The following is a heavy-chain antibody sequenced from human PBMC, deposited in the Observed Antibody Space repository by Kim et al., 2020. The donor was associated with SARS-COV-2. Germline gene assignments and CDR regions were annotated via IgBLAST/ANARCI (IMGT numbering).Heavy chain of an antibody. Sequence: SETLSLTCTVSGGSISSGAYYWSWIRQHPGKGLEWIGYINHSGSTYYNPSLKGRVTMSLDTSKNQFSLKLRAVTAADTAVYYCARDSRYSSSWLHDAFDVWGQGTMVTVSS. J-gene: IGHJ3*01. D-gene: IGHD6-13*01. V-gene: IGHV4-31*03. CDR3: ARDSRYSSSWLHDAFDV. CDR2: INHSGST. CDR1: GGSISSGAYY.